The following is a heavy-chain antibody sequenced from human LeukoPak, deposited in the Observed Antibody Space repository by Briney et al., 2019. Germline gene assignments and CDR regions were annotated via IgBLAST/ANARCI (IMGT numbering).Heavy chain of an antibody. D-gene: IGHD6-13*01. CDR3: ARHGSSWTYNWFDP. J-gene: IGHJ5*02. Sequence: KTSETLSLTCTVSGGSISSYYWSWIRQPPGKGLEWIGYIYYSGSTNYNPSLKSRVTISVDTSKNQFSLKLSSVTAADTAVYYCARHGSSWTYNWFDPWGQGTLVTVSS. CDR2: IYYSGST. CDR1: GGSISSYY. V-gene: IGHV4-59*01.